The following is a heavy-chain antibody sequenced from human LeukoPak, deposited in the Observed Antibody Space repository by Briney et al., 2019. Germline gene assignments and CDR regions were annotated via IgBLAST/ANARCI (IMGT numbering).Heavy chain of an antibody. CDR1: GFTFSSYA. Sequence: PGGSLRLSCAASGFTFSSYAMHWVRQAPGKGLEWVAVISYDGSNKYYADSVKGRFTISRDNSKNTLYLQMNSLRAEDTAVYYCARYWNDATDAFDIWGQGTMVTVSS. V-gene: IGHV3-30-3*01. CDR2: ISYDGSNK. CDR3: ARYWNDATDAFDI. D-gene: IGHD1-1*01. J-gene: IGHJ3*02.